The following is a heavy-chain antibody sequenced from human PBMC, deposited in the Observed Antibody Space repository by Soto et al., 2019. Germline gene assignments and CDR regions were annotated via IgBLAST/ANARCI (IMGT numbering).Heavy chain of an antibody. V-gene: IGHV1-24*01. CDR1: GYTITELS. J-gene: IGHJ4*02. CDR2: FDPEDGET. CDR3: ATGPPYYGDYDD. D-gene: IGHD4-17*01. Sequence: GASVKVSCKFSGYTITELSMHWVRQAPGKGLEWMGGFDPEDGETIYAQKFQGRVTMTEDTSTDTAYMELSSLRSEDTAVYYCATGPPYYGDYDDWGQGTLVTVSS.